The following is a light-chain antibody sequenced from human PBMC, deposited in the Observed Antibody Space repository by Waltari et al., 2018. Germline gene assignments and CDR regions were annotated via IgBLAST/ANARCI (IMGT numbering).Light chain of an antibody. CDR1: QSVKSNE. V-gene: IGKV3-20*01. J-gene: IGKJ4*01. Sequence: ELVLTKSPGTLSLSPGDRATLSCRASQSVKSNELAWYQQKPGQAPRLLIYDTSTRATGIPDRFSGSGSGTDFILTISRLEAEDFVLYYCQQYGTPLTFGGGTKVEIK. CDR2: DTS. CDR3: QQYGTPLT.